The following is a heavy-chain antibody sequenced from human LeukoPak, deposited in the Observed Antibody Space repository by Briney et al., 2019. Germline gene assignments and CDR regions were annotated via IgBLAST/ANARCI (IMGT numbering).Heavy chain of an antibody. CDR3: ARGPRLWFGELLGNWFDP. CDR2: IYYSGST. CDR1: GGSISSSSYY. D-gene: IGHD3-10*01. Sequence: SETLSLTCTVSGGSISSSSYYWGWIRQPPGKGLEWIGSIYYSGSTYYNPSLKSRVTISVDRSKNQFSLKLSSVTAADTAVYYCARGPRLWFGELLGNWFDPWGQGTLVTVSS. J-gene: IGHJ5*02. V-gene: IGHV4-39*07.